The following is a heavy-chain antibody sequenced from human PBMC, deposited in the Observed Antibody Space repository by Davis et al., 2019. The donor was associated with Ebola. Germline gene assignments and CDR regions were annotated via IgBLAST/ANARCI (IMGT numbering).Heavy chain of an antibody. Sequence: GESLKISCSASGFTFGSYLMSRVRQAPGKGLERVSALSGSGGRTYYADSVKGRFTISRDNSKNTLYLQMNSLSAEDTGLYYCAQGFLSITAATGDGLDAWGKGTTVTVSS. V-gene: IGHV3-23*01. CDR3: AQGFLSITAATGDGLDA. CDR2: LSGSGGRT. D-gene: IGHD6-13*01. J-gene: IGHJ6*04. CDR1: GFTFGSYL.